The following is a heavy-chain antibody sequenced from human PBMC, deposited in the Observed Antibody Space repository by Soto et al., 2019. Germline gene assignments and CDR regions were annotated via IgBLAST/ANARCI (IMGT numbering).Heavy chain of an antibody. CDR1: GGTFSSYA. J-gene: IGHJ6*02. D-gene: IGHD2-15*01. Sequence: SVKVSCKASGGTFSSYAISWVRQAPGQGLEWMGGIIPIFGTANYAQKFQGRVTITADKSTSTAYMELSSLRSEDTAVYYCARNIVVVVAANYANYYYYGMDVWGQGTTVTVSS. V-gene: IGHV1-69*06. CDR3: ARNIVVVVAANYANYYYYGMDV. CDR2: IIPIFGTA.